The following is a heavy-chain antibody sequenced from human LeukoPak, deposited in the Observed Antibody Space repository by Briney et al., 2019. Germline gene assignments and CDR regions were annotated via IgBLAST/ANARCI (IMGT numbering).Heavy chain of an antibody. CDR3: ARDRIFITGTTEPWFY. J-gene: IGHJ4*02. V-gene: IGHV1-18*01. D-gene: IGHD1-7*01. CDR2: ISAYNGNT. Sequence: ASVKVSCKASGYTFTSYGISWVRQAPGQGLDWMGWISAYNGNTNYAQKLQGRVTMTTDTSTSTAYMELRSLRSDDTAVYYCARDRIFITGTTEPWFYWGQGTLVTVSP. CDR1: GYTFTSYG.